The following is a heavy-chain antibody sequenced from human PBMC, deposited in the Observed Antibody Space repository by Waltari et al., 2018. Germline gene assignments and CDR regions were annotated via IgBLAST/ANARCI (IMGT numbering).Heavy chain of an antibody. J-gene: IGHJ5*01. CDR3: AREGYYSSWFDY. CDR2: IYYSGDT. CDR1: GGSLTSYS. Sequence: QVQLQESGPGLVKPSETLSLTCTVSGGSLTSYSWSWIRQPPGKGLEWIGFIYYSGDTKYTPSLKSRVTISVDTSKNQFSLKVSSVTAADTAVYYCAREGYYSSWFDYWGQGTLVTVSS. V-gene: IGHV4-59*01. D-gene: IGHD2-15*01.